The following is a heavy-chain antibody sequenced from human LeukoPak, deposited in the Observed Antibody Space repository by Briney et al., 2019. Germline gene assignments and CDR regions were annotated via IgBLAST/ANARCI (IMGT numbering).Heavy chain of an antibody. CDR1: GGSISSGDYY. Sequence: SQTLSLTCTVSGGSISSGDYYWSWIRQPPGKGLEWIGYIYYSGSTYYNPSLKSRVTISVDTSKNRFSLKLSSVTAADTAVYYCARDRLFGRTDAFDIWGQGTMVTVSS. V-gene: IGHV4-30-4*08. CDR3: ARDRLFGRTDAFDI. J-gene: IGHJ3*02. D-gene: IGHD3-3*01. CDR2: IYYSGST.